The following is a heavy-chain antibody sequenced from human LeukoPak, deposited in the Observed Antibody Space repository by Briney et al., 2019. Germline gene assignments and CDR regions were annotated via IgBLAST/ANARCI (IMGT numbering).Heavy chain of an antibody. J-gene: IGHJ4*02. D-gene: IGHD3-10*01. CDR3: AKGLWFGELSFDY. CDR2: ISWNSGSI. CDR1: GFTFDDYA. Sequence: GGSLRLSCAASGFTFDDYAMPWVRQAPGKGLEWVSGISWNSGSIGYADSVKGRFTISRDNAKNSLYLQMNSLRAEDTALYYCAKGLWFGELSFDYWGQGTLVTVSS. V-gene: IGHV3-9*01.